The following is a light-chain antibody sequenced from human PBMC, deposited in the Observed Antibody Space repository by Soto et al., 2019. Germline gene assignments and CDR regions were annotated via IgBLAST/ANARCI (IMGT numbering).Light chain of an antibody. Sequence: QFVLTQPASVSGSPGQSLTISCTGTSSDIGGYDYVSWYQQRPGKAPKLMIYEVRYRPSGVSTRFSGSKSGNTASLTISGLQAEDEADYYCCSYTRTSNHYFFGSGTKVTVL. CDR3: CSYTRTSNHYF. V-gene: IGLV2-14*01. CDR2: EVR. CDR1: SSDIGGYDY. J-gene: IGLJ1*01.